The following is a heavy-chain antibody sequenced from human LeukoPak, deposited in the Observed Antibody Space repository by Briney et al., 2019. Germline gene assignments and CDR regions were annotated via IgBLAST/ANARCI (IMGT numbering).Heavy chain of an antibody. CDR2: ISAYNGDT. V-gene: IGHV1-18*01. CDR3: ARERSGYYSKAFDY. Sequence: GASVKVSCKTSGYIFAHNGISWVRQAPGQGPEWMGWISAYNGDTNYAQNFQGRVTMTRDTSTSTVYMELRSLRSDDTAVYYCARERSGYYSKAFDYWGQGTLVTVSS. J-gene: IGHJ4*02. CDR1: GYIFAHNG. D-gene: IGHD3-3*01.